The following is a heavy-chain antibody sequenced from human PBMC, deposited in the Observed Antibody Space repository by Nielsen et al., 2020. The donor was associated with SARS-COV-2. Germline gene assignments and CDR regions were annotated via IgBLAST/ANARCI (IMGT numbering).Heavy chain of an antibody. CDR1: GFTFSDYY. Sequence: GESLKISCAASGFTFSDYYMTWIRQAPGRGLEWLSHISGSGRSISYAESVKGRFAISRDNAKDSVYLQMNSLRGEDTAVYYCVKRTHYYMDVWGKGTTVIVSS. J-gene: IGHJ6*03. V-gene: IGHV3-11*04. CDR3: VKRTHYYMDV. CDR2: ISGSGRSI.